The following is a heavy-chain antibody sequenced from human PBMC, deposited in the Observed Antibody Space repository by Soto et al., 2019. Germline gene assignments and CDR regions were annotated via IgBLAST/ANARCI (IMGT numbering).Heavy chain of an antibody. D-gene: IGHD2-2*01. CDR1: GGHFSGYY. Sequence: SEPLSLTCAVYGGHFSGYYCSCIRQPPGKGLEWIGEINHSGSTNYNPSLKSRVTISVDTSKNQFSLKLSSVTAADTAVYYCARGGWEIAVLVPAAIIDNWFDPWGQGTRVTVSS. J-gene: IGHJ5*02. CDR2: INHSGST. V-gene: IGHV4-34*01. CDR3: ARGGWEIAVLVPAAIIDNWFDP.